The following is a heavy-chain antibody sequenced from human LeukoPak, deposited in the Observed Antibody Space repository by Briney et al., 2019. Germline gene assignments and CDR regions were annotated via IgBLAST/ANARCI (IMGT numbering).Heavy chain of an antibody. Sequence: PSETLSLTCTVSGGSISSYYWSWIRQPAGKGLEWIGRISTSGSTNYNPSLKSRVTISVDTSKNQFSLKLSSVTAADTAVYYCARHRSSIYYDSSGYLDYWGQGTLVTVSS. CDR3: ARHRSSIYYDSSGYLDY. V-gene: IGHV4-4*07. CDR1: GGSISSYY. CDR2: ISTSGST. J-gene: IGHJ4*02. D-gene: IGHD3-22*01.